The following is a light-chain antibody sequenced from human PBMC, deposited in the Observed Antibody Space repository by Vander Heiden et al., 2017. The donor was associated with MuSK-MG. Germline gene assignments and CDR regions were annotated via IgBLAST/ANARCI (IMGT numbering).Light chain of an antibody. Sequence: QSALPQPASVSGSPGQAITISCTGTSSDVGSYNLVSWYQQHPGKAPKLMMYEGSKRPSGVSNRFSGSKSGNTASLTISGLQAEDEADYYCCSYAGSSTLGVFGGGTKLTVL. V-gene: IGLV2-23*01. CDR2: EGS. J-gene: IGLJ2*01. CDR1: SSDVGSYNL. CDR3: CSYAGSSTLGV.